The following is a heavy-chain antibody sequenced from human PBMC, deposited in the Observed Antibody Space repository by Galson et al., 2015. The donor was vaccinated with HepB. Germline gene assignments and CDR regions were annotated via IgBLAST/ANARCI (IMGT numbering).Heavy chain of an antibody. D-gene: IGHD1-7*01. CDR3: TTSNWNYEDY. Sequence: SLRLSCAASGFTFTNAWMTWVRQAPGKGLEWVGRIKSKTHGGTTDYAAPVKGTFTISRDDSKNTLYLQMNSLKAEDTAVYYCTTSNWNYEDYWGQGTLVTVSS. J-gene: IGHJ4*02. CDR2: IKSKTHGGTT. V-gene: IGHV3-15*01. CDR1: GFTFTNAW.